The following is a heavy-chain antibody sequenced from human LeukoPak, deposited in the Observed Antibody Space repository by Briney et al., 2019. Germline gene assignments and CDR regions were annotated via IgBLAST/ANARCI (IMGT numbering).Heavy chain of an antibody. Sequence: GGSLRLSCAASGFAFSSYSMNWVRQAPGKGLEWVSSISSSSTYIYYADSVKGRFTISRDNAKNSLYLQMNSLRAEDTAVYYCARSSGTLHIDYWGQGTLVTVSS. CDR1: GFAFSSYS. V-gene: IGHV3-21*01. D-gene: IGHD1-7*01. J-gene: IGHJ4*02. CDR3: ARSSGTLHIDY. CDR2: ISSSSTYI.